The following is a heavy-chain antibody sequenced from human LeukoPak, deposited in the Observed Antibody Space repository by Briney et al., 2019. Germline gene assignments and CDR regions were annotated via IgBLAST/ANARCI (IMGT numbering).Heavy chain of an antibody. CDR1: GFTFSSYS. V-gene: IGHV3-21*01. CDR2: ISSGSLYI. D-gene: IGHD3-22*01. CDR3: ASSSSGYYSSFDY. J-gene: IGHJ4*02. Sequence: GGSLRLSCAASGFTFSSYSMNWVRQAPGKGLEWVSSISSGSLYIYYADSVKGRFTISRDNAKNSLYLQMSSLRAEDTAVYYCASSSSGYYSSFDYWGQGTLVTVSS.